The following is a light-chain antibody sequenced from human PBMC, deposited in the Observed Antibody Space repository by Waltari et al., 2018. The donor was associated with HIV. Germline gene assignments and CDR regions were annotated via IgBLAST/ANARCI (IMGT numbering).Light chain of an antibody. J-gene: IGLJ1*01. V-gene: IGLV1-47*01. CDR3: TGWDASLSEYV. CDR2: KNV. CDR1: SPHIGSDK. Sequence: SVLTQPPSASGTPGQRVTISCSGRSPHIGSDKFHCYQHLPGPAPNLLIYKNVQRPSGVPDRFSGSKSGASSYLAISGLRSEDEADYYCTGWDASLSEYVFGPGTRVTV.